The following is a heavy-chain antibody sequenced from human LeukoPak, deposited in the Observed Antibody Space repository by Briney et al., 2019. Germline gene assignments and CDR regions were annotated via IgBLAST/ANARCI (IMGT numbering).Heavy chain of an antibody. CDR3: ARDRSSSSWGRYYYYYGMDV. D-gene: IGHD6-13*01. CDR1: GFTLSSYW. CDR2: ISYDGSNK. V-gene: IGHV3-30-3*01. Sequence: GGSLRLSCAASGFTLSSYWMHWVRQAPGKGLEWVAVISYDGSNKYYADSVKGRFTISRDNSKNTLYLQMNSLRAEDTAVYYCARDRSSSSWGRYYYYYGMDVWGQGTTVTVSS. J-gene: IGHJ6*02.